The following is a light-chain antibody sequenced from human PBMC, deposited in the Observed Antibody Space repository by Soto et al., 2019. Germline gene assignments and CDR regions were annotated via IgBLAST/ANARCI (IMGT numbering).Light chain of an antibody. Sequence: QSALTQPASVSGSPGQSITISCTGTSSDVGGYNYVSWYQQHPGTAPKLMIYDVRNRPSGVSNRFSGSKSGNTASLTISEVQAEDEADYSCSAYTSSSAVVFGGGTKLTVL. CDR1: SSDVGGYNY. CDR2: DVR. CDR3: SAYTSSSAVV. V-gene: IGLV2-14*01. J-gene: IGLJ2*01.